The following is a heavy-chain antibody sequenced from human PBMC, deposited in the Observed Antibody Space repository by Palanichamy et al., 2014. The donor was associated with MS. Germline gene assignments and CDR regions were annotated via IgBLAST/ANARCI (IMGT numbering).Heavy chain of an antibody. CDR3: ATYDGSGSYFG. V-gene: IGHV3-33*01. J-gene: IGHJ4*02. CDR2: IWYDGSNK. CDR1: GFTFSNYG. Sequence: QVQLVESGGGVVQPGRFLRLSCEASGFTFSNYGMHWIRQAPGKGLEWVAVIWYDGSNKWYADSVKGRFTISRDNSKNTLSLQMNSLRVEDTAVYYCATYDGSGSYFGWGQGTLVTVSS. D-gene: IGHD3-10*01.